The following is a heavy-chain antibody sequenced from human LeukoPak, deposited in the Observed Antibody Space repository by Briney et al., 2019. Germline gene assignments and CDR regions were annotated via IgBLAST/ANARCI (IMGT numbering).Heavy chain of an antibody. CDR1: GFTFSSYS. J-gene: IGHJ4*02. CDR3: ARDRHMGWYFDSNFDY. Sequence: GGSLRLSCAASGFTFSSYSMNWVRQAPGKGLEWVSYISSSSSTIYYADSAEGRFTISRDNAKNSLYLQMNSLRAEDTAVYYCARDRHMGWYFDSNFDYWGQGTLVTVSS. CDR2: ISSSSSTI. D-gene: IGHD3-9*01. V-gene: IGHV3-48*01.